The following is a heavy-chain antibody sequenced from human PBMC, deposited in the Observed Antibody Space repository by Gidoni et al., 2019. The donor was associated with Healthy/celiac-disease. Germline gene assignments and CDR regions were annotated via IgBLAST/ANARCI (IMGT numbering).Heavy chain of an antibody. D-gene: IGHD5-12*01. CDR3: TRDLRDGYNLYYFDY. J-gene: IGHJ4*02. Sequence: EVQLVESGGGLVKPGRSLRLSCTASGFTFGDYAMSWFRQAPGKGLEWVGFIRSKAYGGTTEYAASVKGRFTISRDDSKSIAYLQMNSLKTEDTAVYYCTRDLRDGYNLYYFDYWGQGTLVTVSS. CDR1: GFTFGDYA. CDR2: IRSKAYGGTT. V-gene: IGHV3-49*05.